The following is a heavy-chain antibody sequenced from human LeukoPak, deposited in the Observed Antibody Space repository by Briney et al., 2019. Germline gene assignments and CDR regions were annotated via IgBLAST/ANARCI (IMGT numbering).Heavy chain of an antibody. CDR2: IYPGDSDT. V-gene: IGHV5-51*01. CDR1: GYSFTSYW. CDR3: ARHSYCSSTSCYRPHWFDP. J-gene: IGHJ5*02. D-gene: IGHD2-2*01. Sequence: GESLKISCKGSGYSFTSYWIGWVRQMPGKGLEWMGIIYPGDSDTRYSPSFQGQVTISADKSISTAYLQWSSLKASYTAMYYCARHSYCSSTSCYRPHWFDPWGQGTLVTVSS.